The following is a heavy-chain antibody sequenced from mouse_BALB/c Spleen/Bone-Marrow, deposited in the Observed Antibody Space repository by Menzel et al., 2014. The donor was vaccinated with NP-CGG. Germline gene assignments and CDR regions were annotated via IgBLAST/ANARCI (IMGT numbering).Heavy chain of an antibody. V-gene: IGHV1-80*01. CDR3: ALYGNYAGN. CDR2: IYPGVGDT. D-gene: IGHD2-1*01. Sequence: QVQLQQSGAELVRPGSSVKISCKASGYAFSSYWMNWAKQRPGQGLEWIGQIYPGVGDTNYNGKFKGKATLTADKSSSTAYMQRSSLTSEDSAVYFCALYGNYAGNWGQGTLVTVSA. J-gene: IGHJ3*01. CDR1: GYAFSSYW.